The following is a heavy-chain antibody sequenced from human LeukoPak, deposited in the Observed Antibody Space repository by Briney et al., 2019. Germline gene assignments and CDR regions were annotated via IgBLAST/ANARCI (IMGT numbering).Heavy chain of an antibody. V-gene: IGHV4-34*01. CDR2: INHSGST. D-gene: IGHD5-18*01. CDR1: GGSFSGYY. J-gene: IGHJ4*02. Sequence: PSETLSLTCAVYGGSFSGYYWSWIRQPPRKGLEWIGEINHSGSTNYNPSLKSRVTISVDTSKNQFSLKLSSVTAADTAVYYCARGLYSYVKQIDYWGQGTLVTVSS. CDR3: ARGLYSYVKQIDY.